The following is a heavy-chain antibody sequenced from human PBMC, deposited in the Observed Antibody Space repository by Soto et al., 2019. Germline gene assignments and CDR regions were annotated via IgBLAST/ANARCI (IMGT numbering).Heavy chain of an antibody. CDR3: GGVFIEVGGRLDY. J-gene: IGHJ4*02. Sequence: SETLSLTCTVSGGSISSGGYYWSWIRQHPGKGLEWIGYIYYSGSTYYNPSLKSRVTISVDTSKNQFSLKLSSVTAADTAVYYCGGVFIEVGGRLDYWGQGTRVTVSS. V-gene: IGHV4-31*03. D-gene: IGHD6-19*01. CDR1: GGSISSGGYY. CDR2: IYYSGST.